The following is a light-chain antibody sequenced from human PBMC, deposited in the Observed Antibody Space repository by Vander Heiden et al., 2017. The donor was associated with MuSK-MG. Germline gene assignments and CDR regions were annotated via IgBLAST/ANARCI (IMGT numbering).Light chain of an antibody. J-gene: IGKJ4*01. Sequence: ILLTQSPAPVSLSPGESATLACRASPRIAGNLAWYPLTPGQAPRPLIYDASKRATGTPARFSGSGSGTDFTLTISSLEPEDLAVYYCQQSSDWPLTFGGGTKVEIK. V-gene: IGKV3-11*01. CDR2: DAS. CDR1: PRIAGN. CDR3: QQSSDWPLT.